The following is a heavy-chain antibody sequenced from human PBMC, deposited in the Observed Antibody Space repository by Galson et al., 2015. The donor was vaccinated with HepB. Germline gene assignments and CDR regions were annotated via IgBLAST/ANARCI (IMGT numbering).Heavy chain of an antibody. CDR3: AKASLDGSFSRALDY. CDR2: INDIGTNT. D-gene: IGHD1-26*01. CDR1: GFIFSSKS. V-gene: IGHV3-23*01. J-gene: IGHJ4*02. Sequence: SLRLSCAASGFIFSSKSMSWVRQAPGKGLEWVSIINDIGTNTDYADSVKGRFTIFRDNSKNTLYLEMNSLRVEDTAVYYCAKASLDGSFSRALDYWGQGILVAVSS.